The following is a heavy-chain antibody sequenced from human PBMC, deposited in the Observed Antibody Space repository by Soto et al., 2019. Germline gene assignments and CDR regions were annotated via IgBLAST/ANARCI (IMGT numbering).Heavy chain of an antibody. J-gene: IGHJ4*02. CDR3: ARLPRTTVAGTGTDS. V-gene: IGHV4-39*01. CDR1: GVSISSSDYF. Sequence: QLQLQESGPGLVKPSETLSLTCTVSGVSISSSDYFWGWIRQPPGKGLEWIASIHSSGRTFYNPSLKSRVTISVDTSKNQFSLELTSVTAADTALYYCARLPRTTVAGTGTDSWGQGTLVTVSS. CDR2: IHSSGRT. D-gene: IGHD6-19*01.